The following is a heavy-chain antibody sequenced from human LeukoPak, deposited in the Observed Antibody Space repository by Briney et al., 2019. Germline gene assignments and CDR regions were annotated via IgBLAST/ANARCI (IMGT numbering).Heavy chain of an antibody. V-gene: IGHV3-53*01. J-gene: IGHJ4*02. Sequence: GGSLRLSCAASGFTVSSNYMSWVRQAPGKGLEWVSVIHSGGSTYYADSVKGRFTISRDNSKNTLYLQMNSLRAEDTAVYYCARTWKAAVDYWGQGTLVTVSS. CDR3: ARTWKAAVDY. D-gene: IGHD6-13*01. CDR1: GFTVSSNY. CDR2: IHSGGST.